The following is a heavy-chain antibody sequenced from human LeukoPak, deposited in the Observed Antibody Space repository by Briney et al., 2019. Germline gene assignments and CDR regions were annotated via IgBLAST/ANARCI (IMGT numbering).Heavy chain of an antibody. CDR2: IYSGGST. J-gene: IGHJ4*02. V-gene: IGHV3-66*01. CDR1: RFTVSSNY. D-gene: IGHD4-17*01. Sequence: PGGSLRLSCAASRFTVSSNYMSWVRQAPGKGLEWVSVIYSGGSTYYADSVKGRFTISRDNSKNTLYLQMNSLRAEDTAVYYCARDRGAGLDYWGQGTLVTVSS. CDR3: ARDRGAGLDY.